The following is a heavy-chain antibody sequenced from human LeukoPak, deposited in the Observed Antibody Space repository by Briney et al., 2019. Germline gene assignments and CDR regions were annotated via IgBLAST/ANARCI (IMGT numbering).Heavy chain of an antibody. V-gene: IGHV3-20*04. D-gene: IGHD3-3*01. CDR3: ARVTTIFGVLKYYYYMDV. J-gene: IGHJ6*03. CDR2: INWNGGST. CDR1: GFTFDDYG. Sequence: GGSLRLSCAASGFTFDDYGMSWVRQAPGKGLEWVSGINWNGGSTGYADSVKGRFTISRDNAKNSLYLQMNSLRAEDTALYYCARVTTIFGVLKYYYYMDVWGKGTTVTVSS.